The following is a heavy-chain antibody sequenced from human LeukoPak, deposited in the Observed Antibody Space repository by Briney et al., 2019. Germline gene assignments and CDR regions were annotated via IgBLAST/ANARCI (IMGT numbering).Heavy chain of an antibody. J-gene: IGHJ6*02. D-gene: IGHD3-3*01. Sequence: GGSLRLSCAASGFTFSSYWMSWVRQAPGKGLEWVASIKQDGSEKYYVDSVKGRFTISRDNAKNSLYLQMNSLRAEDTAVYYCARDRGYDFWSGYYNHYYYGMDVWGQGTTVTVSS. CDR3: ARDRGYDFWSGYYNHYYYGMDV. CDR2: IKQDGSEK. CDR1: GFTFSSYW. V-gene: IGHV3-7*01.